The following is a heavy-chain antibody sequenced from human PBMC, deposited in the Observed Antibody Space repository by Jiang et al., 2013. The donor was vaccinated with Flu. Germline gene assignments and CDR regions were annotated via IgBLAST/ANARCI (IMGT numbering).Heavy chain of an antibody. CDR2: IFHSGTT. D-gene: IGHD3-22*01. Sequence: GSISSDNWWSWVRQSPGKGLEWLGEIFHSGTTNYNPSLSSRVTISVDNSKNHFSLRLASVTAADTAIYYCTSNGYYSLDYWGPGEPWSPSPQ. J-gene: IGHJ4*02. CDR1: GSISSDNW. CDR3: TSNGYYSLDY. V-gene: IGHV4-4*02.